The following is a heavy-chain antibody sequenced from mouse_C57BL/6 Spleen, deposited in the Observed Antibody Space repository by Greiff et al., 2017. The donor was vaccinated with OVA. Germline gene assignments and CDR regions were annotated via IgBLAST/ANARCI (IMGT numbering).Heavy chain of an antibody. D-gene: IGHD1-1*01. CDR1: GYAFTNYL. Sequence: QVQLQQSGAELVRPGTSVKVSCKASGYAFTNYLIEWVKQRPGQGLEWIGLINPGSGGTNYNEKFKGKATLTADKSSSTAYMQLSSLTSEDSAVYFCARSTVVEYYFDYWGQGTTLTVSS. CDR2: INPGSGGT. CDR3: ARSTVVEYYFDY. V-gene: IGHV1-54*01. J-gene: IGHJ2*01.